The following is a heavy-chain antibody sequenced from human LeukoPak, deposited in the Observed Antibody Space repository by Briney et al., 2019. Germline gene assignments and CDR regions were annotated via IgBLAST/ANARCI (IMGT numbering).Heavy chain of an antibody. V-gene: IGHV3-48*01. J-gene: IGHJ3*02. Sequence: GGSLRLSCAASGFTFSSYPMNWVRQAPGKGLEWVSYIRGSNSPIYYADSVKGRFIISRDNAKNSLYLQMNSLRAEDTAMYFCARDNNRGGALDIWGQGTMVTVSS. CDR3: ARDNNRGGALDI. CDR2: IRGSNSPI. D-gene: IGHD1-14*01. CDR1: GFTFSSYP.